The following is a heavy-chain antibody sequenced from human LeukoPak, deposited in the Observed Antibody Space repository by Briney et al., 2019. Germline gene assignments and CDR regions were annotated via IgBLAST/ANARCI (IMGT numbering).Heavy chain of an antibody. V-gene: IGHV4-59*01. D-gene: IGHD1-26*01. J-gene: IGHJ5*02. CDR1: GGSISSYY. CDR3: ARDSSGSYSSGWFDP. CDR2: IYYSGST. Sequence: KPSETLSLTCTVSGGSISSYYWSWIRQPPGKGLEWIGYIYYSGSTNYNPSLKSRVTISVDASKNQFSLKLSSVTAADTAVYYCARDSSGSYSSGWFDPWGQGTLVTVSS.